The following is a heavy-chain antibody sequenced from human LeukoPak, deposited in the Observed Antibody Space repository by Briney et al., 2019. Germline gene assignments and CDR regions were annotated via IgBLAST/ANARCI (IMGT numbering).Heavy chain of an antibody. Sequence: SGGSLRLSCVASGFTLRSYVMNWVRQTPGKGLEWVSSISGSGDSTFYADSVKGRFSISRDNSKNTLYLQVNGLRTEDTAVYYRAEDRLLNCRGDCYIFDYWGQGTVVTVSS. CDR2: ISGSGDST. V-gene: IGHV3-23*01. CDR1: GFTLRSYV. J-gene: IGHJ4*02. D-gene: IGHD2-21*02. CDR3: AEDRLLNCRGDCYIFDY.